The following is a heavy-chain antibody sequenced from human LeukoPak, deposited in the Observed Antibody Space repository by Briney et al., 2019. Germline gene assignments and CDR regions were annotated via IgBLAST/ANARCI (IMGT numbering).Heavy chain of an antibody. CDR1: GFSLTTRGVG. Sequence: SGPTLVKPTHTLTLTCTFSGFSLTTRGVGVGWIRHPPGGALTSLALIYWDDDKRYSPSLKSRLTITKDTSKNQVVLTMTDMDPVDTATYYCAHIIGGGNSGYPDSWGQGTLVTVSS. CDR2: IYWDDDK. CDR3: AHIIGGGNSGYPDS. D-gene: IGHD3-22*01. V-gene: IGHV2-5*02. J-gene: IGHJ4*02.